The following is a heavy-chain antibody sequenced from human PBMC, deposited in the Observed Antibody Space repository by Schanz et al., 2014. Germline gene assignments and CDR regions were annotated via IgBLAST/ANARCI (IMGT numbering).Heavy chain of an antibody. Sequence: QVQLVESGGGVVQPGGSLRLSCAASGFPFSSYALHWVRQAPGKGLEWVAVISYDGVNTYYADSVKGRFTISRDNSKNTLYLQMNSLRGEDTAVYYCARDSGSHYLVDYCGQGTLVTVSS. V-gene: IGHV3-30-3*01. CDR2: ISYDGVNT. J-gene: IGHJ4*02. CDR1: GFPFSSYA. CDR3: ARDSGSHYLVDY. D-gene: IGHD1-26*01.